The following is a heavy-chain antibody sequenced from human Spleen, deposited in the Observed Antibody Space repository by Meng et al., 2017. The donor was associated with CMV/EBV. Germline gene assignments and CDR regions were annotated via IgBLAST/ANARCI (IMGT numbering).Heavy chain of an antibody. J-gene: IGHJ6*02. V-gene: IGHV4-39*07. D-gene: IGHD4-23*01. CDR3: ARIKGWELLQYYYYGLDV. Sequence: SETLSLTCSLFGDSVKNNNFFWGWIRQAPGKGLEWIGAIYYTGSTYYSPSLKNRVTVSIDTSQNQFSLKVNSVTAADTAVYYCARIKGWELLQYYYYGLDVWGQGTTVTVSS. CDR2: IYYTGST. CDR1: GDSVKNNNFF.